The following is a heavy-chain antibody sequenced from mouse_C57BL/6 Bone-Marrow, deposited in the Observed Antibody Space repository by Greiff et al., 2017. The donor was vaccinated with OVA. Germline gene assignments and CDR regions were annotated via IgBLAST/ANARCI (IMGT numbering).Heavy chain of an antibody. CDR1: GYTFTSYW. CDR2: IYPGNSDT. V-gene: IGHV1-5*01. D-gene: IGHD2-12*01. J-gene: IGHJ4*01. CDR3: TMYYSDDYDAMDY. Sequence: EVQLQESGTVLARPGASVKMSCKTSGYTFTSYWMHWVKQRPGQGLEWIGAIYPGNSDTSYNQKFKGKAKLTAVTSASTVYMELSSLTNEDSAVYYCTMYYSDDYDAMDYWGQGTSVTVSS.